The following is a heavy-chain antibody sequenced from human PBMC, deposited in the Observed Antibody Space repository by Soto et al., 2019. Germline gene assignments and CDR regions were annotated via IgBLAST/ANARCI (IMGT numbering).Heavy chain of an antibody. CDR3: ATFRTRHDYGMDV. CDR1: GGSFSGYY. Sequence: QVQLQQWGAGLLKPSETLSLTCAVYGGSFSGYYWSWIRQPPGKGLEWIGEINHSGSTNYNPSLKSRVTISVDTSKNQFSLKLSSVTAADTAVYYCATFRTRHDYGMDVWGQGTTVTVSS. J-gene: IGHJ6*02. CDR2: INHSGST. D-gene: IGHD2-2*01. V-gene: IGHV4-34*01.